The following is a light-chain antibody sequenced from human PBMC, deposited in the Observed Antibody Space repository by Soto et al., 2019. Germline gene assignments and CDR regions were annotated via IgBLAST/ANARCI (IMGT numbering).Light chain of an antibody. CDR1: SSDVGGYNY. CDR3: CSYVDGGNYV. CDR2: DVS. V-gene: IGLV2-8*01. Sequence: QSALTQPPSASGSPGQSVSISCTGTSSDVGGYNYVSWYQQHPGKAPKLMMYDVSKRPSGVPDRFSGPKSGNTASLTVSGLQAEDEADYYCCSYVDGGNYVYGTGTKLTVL. J-gene: IGLJ1*01.